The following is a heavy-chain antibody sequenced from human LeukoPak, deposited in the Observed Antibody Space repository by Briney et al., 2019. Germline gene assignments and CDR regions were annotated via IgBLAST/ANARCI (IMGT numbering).Heavy chain of an antibody. CDR2: IIPILGIA. D-gene: IGHD2-15*01. Sequence: GSSVKVSCKASGGTFSSYAISWVRQAPGQGLEWMGGIIPILGIANYAQKFQGRVTITADKSTSTAYMELSSLRSEDTAVYYCARVSVRVGVYYFDYWGQGTLVTVSS. V-gene: IGHV1-69*04. CDR1: GGTFSSYA. J-gene: IGHJ4*02. CDR3: ARVSVRVGVYYFDY.